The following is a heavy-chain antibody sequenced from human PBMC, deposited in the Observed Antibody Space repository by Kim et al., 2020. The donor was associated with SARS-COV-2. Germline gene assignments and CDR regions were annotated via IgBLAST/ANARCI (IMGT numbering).Heavy chain of an antibody. V-gene: IGHV1-18*01. Sequence: YAQKVQGRVTMTTDTSTNTAYMELWGRRSDDTAMYYCARGAYGDVSFDYWGQGTLVTVSS. CDR3: ARGAYGDVSFDY. J-gene: IGHJ4*02. D-gene: IGHD4-17*01.